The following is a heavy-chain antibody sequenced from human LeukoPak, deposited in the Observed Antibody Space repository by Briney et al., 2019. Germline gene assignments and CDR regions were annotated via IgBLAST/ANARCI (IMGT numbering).Heavy chain of an antibody. D-gene: IGHD2-15*01. Sequence: PGGSLRLSCAASGFTFANYWMSWVRQAPGKGLEWVANIRQDGSEKFYVDSVKGRFTISRDNDKSSLYLQMNSLRGEDTAVYFCARVGGSWELLLWGQGTRVTVS. CDR2: IRQDGSEK. CDR1: GFTFANYW. V-gene: IGHV3-7*01. CDR3: ARVGGSWELLL. J-gene: IGHJ4*02.